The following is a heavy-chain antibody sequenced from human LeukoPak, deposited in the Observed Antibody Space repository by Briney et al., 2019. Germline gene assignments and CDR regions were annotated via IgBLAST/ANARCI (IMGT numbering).Heavy chain of an antibody. CDR1: GGSFSGFF. D-gene: IGHD3-22*01. J-gene: IGHJ4*02. Sequence: SETPSLTCAVFGGSFSGFFWRWVRQPPREGGGWVGEINHSGSTNYNPSLKSRVTISVDTSKNQFSLKLSSVTAADTAVYYCARGTGSSGRLGYWGQGTLVTVSS. CDR3: ARGTGSSGRLGY. CDR2: INHSGST. V-gene: IGHV4-34*01.